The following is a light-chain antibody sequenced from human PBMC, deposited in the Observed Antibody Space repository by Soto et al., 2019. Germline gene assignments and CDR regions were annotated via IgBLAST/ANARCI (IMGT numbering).Light chain of an antibody. J-gene: IGLJ3*02. V-gene: IGLV2-23*01. CDR3: CSYAGSWV. CDR2: EGS. CDR1: SSDVGSYNI. Sequence: QSVLTQPASVSGSPGQSITISCTGTSSDVGSYNIVSWYQQHPGKAPKLMIYEGSKRPSGVSNRFSGSKSGNTASLTISGLQAEDEADYYCCSYAGSWVFGGGTKLTVL.